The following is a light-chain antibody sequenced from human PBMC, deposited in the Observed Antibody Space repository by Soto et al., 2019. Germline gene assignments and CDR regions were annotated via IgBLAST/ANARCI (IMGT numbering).Light chain of an antibody. CDR1: QSVSSSY. V-gene: IGKV3-20*01. CDR2: GTS. Sequence: EIVLTQSPGTLSLSPGERATLSCRASQSVSSSYIAWYQQKRGQAPRLLLYGTSSRATGIPDRFSGSGSGTDFTLTISRLEPEDFAVYFCQHYVPSPETWTFGQGTKVEIK. J-gene: IGKJ1*01. CDR3: QHYVPSPETWT.